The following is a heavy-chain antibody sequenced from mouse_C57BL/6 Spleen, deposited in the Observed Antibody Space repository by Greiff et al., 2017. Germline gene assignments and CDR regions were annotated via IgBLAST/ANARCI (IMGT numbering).Heavy chain of an antibody. V-gene: IGHV6-3*01. D-gene: IGHD2-4*01. CDR2: IRLKSDNYAT. CDR1: GFTFSNYW. CDR3: TGPIYYDYGGFAY. J-gene: IGHJ3*01. Sequence: EVHLVESGGGLVQPGGSMKLSCVASGFTFSNYWMNWVRQSPEKGLEWVAQIRLKSDNYATHYAESVKGRFTISRDDSKSSFYLQMNNLRAEDTGIYYCTGPIYYDYGGFAYWGQGTLVTVSA.